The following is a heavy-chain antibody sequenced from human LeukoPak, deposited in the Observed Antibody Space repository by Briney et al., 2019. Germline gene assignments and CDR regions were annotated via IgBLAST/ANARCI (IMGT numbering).Heavy chain of an antibody. CDR3: VRDAARGVSGKPDS. CDR2: IKGDGSST. Sequence: GGSLRLSCAASGFTFSSYWMHWVRHTPGKGLVWVSRIKGDGSSTSYADSVKGRFTISRDNAKNTLYLQMNSLRAEDTAVYYCVRDAARGVSGKPDSWGQGTLVTVSS. CDR1: GFTFSSYW. J-gene: IGHJ4*02. V-gene: IGHV3-74*01. D-gene: IGHD3-3*01.